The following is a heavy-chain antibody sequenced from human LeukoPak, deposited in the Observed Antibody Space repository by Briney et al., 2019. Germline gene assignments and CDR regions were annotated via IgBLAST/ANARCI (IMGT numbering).Heavy chain of an antibody. CDR3: ARGRARVVVVAATGGNWFDP. D-gene: IGHD2-15*01. J-gene: IGHJ5*02. CDR2: INHSGST. Sequence: SETLSLTCAVYGGSFSGYYWSWIRQPPGKGLEWIGEINHSGSTNYNPSLKSRVTISVDTSKNQFSLKLSSVTAADTAVYYCARGRARVVVVAATGGNWFDPWGQGTLVTVSS. CDR1: GGSFSGYY. V-gene: IGHV4-34*01.